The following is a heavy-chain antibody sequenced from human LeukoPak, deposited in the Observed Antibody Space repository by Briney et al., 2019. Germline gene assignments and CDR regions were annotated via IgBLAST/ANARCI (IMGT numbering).Heavy chain of an antibody. CDR2: IYRSSNGETT. V-gene: IGHV3-15*01. CDR1: GITFSNAW. Sequence: GGSLRLSCAASGITFSNAWMTWVRQAPGKGLEWVGRIYRSSNGETTDYGAPVKGRFTMSRDDSKSTLYLRMNSLKTEDTAVYYCTTYSSGSCPFWGQGTLVTDSS. J-gene: IGHJ4*02. CDR3: TTYSSGSCPF. D-gene: IGHD6-19*01.